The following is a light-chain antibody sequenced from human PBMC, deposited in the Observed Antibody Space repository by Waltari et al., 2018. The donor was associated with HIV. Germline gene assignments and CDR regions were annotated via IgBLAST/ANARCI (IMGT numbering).Light chain of an antibody. CDR2: GTK. CDR1: TSNIGADYD. Sequence: QSVLTQPPSVSGAPGQRVTITCTGSTSNIGADYDVHWYQQIPGTAPKLLISGTKKRPSGVPDRFSASKSGTSASLTITGLQAEDEADYFCQSYDITLSASVVFGGGTKLTAL. J-gene: IGLJ2*01. V-gene: IGLV1-40*01. CDR3: QSYDITLSASVV.